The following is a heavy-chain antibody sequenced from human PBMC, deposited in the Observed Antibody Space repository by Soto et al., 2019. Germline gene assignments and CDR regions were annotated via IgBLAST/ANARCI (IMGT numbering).Heavy chain of an antibody. CDR2: IYYSGST. D-gene: IGHD1-26*01. Sequence: QVQLQESGPGLAKPSQTLSLTCTVSGGSISSGGYYWSWIRQHPGKGLEWIGYIYYSGSTYYNPSLKSRVTISVEPSKNQFSLKLSSVTSAEPAVYYWARWVGATFFDYRGPGNPVTVSS. CDR1: GGSISSGGYY. J-gene: IGHJ4*01. CDR3: ARWVGATFFDY. V-gene: IGHV4-31*03.